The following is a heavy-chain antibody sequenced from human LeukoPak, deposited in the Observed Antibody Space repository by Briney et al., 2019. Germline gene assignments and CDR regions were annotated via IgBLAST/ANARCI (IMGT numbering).Heavy chain of an antibody. D-gene: IGHD4-17*01. CDR3: AKDLSSGDYFSDY. J-gene: IGHJ4*02. CDR1: GFTFSSYG. CDR2: ISYDGSNK. Sequence: GRSLRLSCAASGFTFSSYGVHWVRQAPGKGLEWVAVISYDGSNKYYADSVKGRFTISRDNSKNTLYLQMNSLRAEDTAVYYCAKDLSSGDYFSDYWGQGTLVTVSS. V-gene: IGHV3-30*18.